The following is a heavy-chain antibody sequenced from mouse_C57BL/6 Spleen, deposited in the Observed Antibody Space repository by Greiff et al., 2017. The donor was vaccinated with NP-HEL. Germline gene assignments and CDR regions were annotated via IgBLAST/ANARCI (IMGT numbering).Heavy chain of an antibody. CDR2: IYPGSGST. Sequence: VQLQQPGAELVKPGASVKMSCKASGYTFTSYWITWVKQRPGQGLEWIGDIYPGSGSTNYNEKFKSKATLTVDTSSSTAYMQLSSLTSEDSAVYYCAREVVATGGAMDYWGQGTSVTVSS. CDR1: GYTFTSYW. D-gene: IGHD1-1*01. V-gene: IGHV1-55*01. CDR3: AREVVATGGAMDY. J-gene: IGHJ4*01.